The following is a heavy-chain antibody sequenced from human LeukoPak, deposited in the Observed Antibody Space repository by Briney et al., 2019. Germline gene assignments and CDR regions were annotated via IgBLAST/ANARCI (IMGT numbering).Heavy chain of an antibody. CDR3: ARVFDSGSQAYFYYMDV. CDR1: GGSISTYF. J-gene: IGHJ6*03. D-gene: IGHD3-10*01. Sequence: PSETLSLTCTVSGGSISTYFWSWIRQPPGKGLEWIGYIYSSGSTNYNPSLKSRVTMSVDTSKNQFSLKVSSVTAAVTAVYYCARVFDSGSQAYFYYMDVWGKGTTVTIFS. CDR2: IYSSGST. V-gene: IGHV4-59*01.